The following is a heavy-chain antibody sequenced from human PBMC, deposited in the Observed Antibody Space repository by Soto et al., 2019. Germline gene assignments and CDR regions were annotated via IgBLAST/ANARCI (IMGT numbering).Heavy chain of an antibody. V-gene: IGHV4-59*08. J-gene: IGHJ6*02. D-gene: IGHD3-22*01. CDR2: FYNTGST. CDR1: GDSIKSYY. Sequence: SSETLSLTCTVSGDSIKSYYWSWIRQPPGKGLEWIGYFYNTGSTNYNPSLKSRVTISADTSKNQFSLKLSSVTAADTAVYYCARHRSGSHYYGLDVWGQGNTVTVSS. CDR3: ARHRSGSHYYGLDV.